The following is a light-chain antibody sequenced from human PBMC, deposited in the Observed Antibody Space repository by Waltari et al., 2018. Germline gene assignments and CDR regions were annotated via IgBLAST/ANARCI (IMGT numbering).Light chain of an antibody. CDR3: AAWHDSLNGVA. CDR1: SSSIGNNN. Sequence: QSVLTQPPSVSGTPGQRVTISCSGSSSSIGNNNVNWYQQLPGTVPRLLIYNNMVRPTGVPDRFSGSKSGTSASLVITGIQSEDEADYYCAAWHDSLNGVAFGGGTKVTVL. V-gene: IGLV1-44*01. J-gene: IGLJ2*01. CDR2: NNM.